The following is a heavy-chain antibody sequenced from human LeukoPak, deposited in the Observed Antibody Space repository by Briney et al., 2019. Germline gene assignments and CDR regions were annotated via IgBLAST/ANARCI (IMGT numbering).Heavy chain of an antibody. CDR2: FNPENGNT. D-gene: IGHD3-3*02. J-gene: IGHJ5*02. V-gene: IGHV1-18*01. CDR3: ARETDRTSFLEPTDPGWFDP. Sequence: ASVKVSCKASGYSFVGYGITWVRQAPGQGLEWMGWFNPENGNTNYAQKVQGRVTMTADTSTSTSYMELRSLRSDDTAVYYCARETDRTSFLEPTDPGWFDPWGQGTLVTVSS. CDR1: GYSFVGYG.